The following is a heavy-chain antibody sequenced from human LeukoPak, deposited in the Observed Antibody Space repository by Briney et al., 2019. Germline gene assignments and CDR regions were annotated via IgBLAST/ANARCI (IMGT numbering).Heavy chain of an antibody. CDR1: GGSISSYY. J-gene: IGHJ4*02. V-gene: IGHV4-59*01. D-gene: IGHD6-19*01. Sequence: SETLSLTCTVSGGSISSYYWSWIRQPPGKGLEWIGYIYYSGSTNYNPSLKSRVTISVDTSKNQFSLKLSSVTAVDTAVYYCARVLSSGWSDPLFDYWGQGTLVTVSS. CDR3: ARVLSSGWSDPLFDY. CDR2: IYYSGST.